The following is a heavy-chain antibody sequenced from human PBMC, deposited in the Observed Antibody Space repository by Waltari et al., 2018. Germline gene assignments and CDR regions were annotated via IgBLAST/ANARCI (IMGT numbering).Heavy chain of an antibody. J-gene: IGHJ4*01. Sequence: DLQESGPGLVRPSETLSLTCTVSGGSISISSRDYWGWIRQRPGKGLEWIGSIYSACSTHFNPFLASRLTMSVDTSKNQFSLRLRSLTASDTAVYYCARYTVGTMLDNWGRGTLVTVSS. D-gene: IGHD1-1*01. CDR2: IYSACST. CDR1: GGSISISSRDY. V-gene: IGHV4-39*01. CDR3: ARYTVGTMLDN.